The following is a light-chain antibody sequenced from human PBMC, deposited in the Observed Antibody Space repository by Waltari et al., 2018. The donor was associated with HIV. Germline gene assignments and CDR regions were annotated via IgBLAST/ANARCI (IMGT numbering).Light chain of an antibody. Sequence: QSALTQPASVSGPPGQSITISCPGASDDLGGYVSWYQQYPGKAPKLLIFDVTNRPSGVSDRVSGSKSANTASLTISGLQAEDEADYFCSSYMSTNRLFGGGTRLTVL. J-gene: IGLJ2*01. CDR2: DVT. CDR3: SSYMSTNRL. V-gene: IGLV2-14*03. CDR1: SDDLGGY.